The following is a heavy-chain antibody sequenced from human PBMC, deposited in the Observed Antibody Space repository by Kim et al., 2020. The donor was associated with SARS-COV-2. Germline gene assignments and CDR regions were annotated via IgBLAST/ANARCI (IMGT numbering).Heavy chain of an antibody. D-gene: IGHD3-22*01. Sequence: SVKGRFTISRDTAKTSLYLQMSSLTAEDTAVYYCATVARGQGCFYDSSGCWGQGTLVTVSS. CDR3: ATVARGQGCFYDSSGC. V-gene: IGHV3-11*06. J-gene: IGHJ4*02.